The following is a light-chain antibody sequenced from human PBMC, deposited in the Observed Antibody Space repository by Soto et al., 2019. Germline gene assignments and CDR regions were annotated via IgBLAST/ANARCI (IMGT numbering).Light chain of an antibody. CDR2: QIS. CDR3: LQSTHYPRT. J-gene: IGKJ1*01. V-gene: IGKV2-24*01. CDR1: ESLVHSDGNTY. Sequence: EIVMTQTPLSSPVTLGQPASISCRSSESLVHSDGNTYLSWLQQRPGQPPRLLIYQISNRFSGGXDXXRGSGAGTEFTLRISRVEAEDVGVYYCLQSTHYPRTFGQGTRVEIK.